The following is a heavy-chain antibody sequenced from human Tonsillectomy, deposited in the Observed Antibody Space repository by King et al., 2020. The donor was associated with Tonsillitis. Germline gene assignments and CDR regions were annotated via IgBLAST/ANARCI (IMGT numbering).Heavy chain of an antibody. D-gene: IGHD3-10*01. CDR2: ISGSGGST. V-gene: IGHV3-23*04. J-gene: IGHJ4*02. CDR3: AKDNRMVRGVIPYYFDY. CDR1: GFTFSSYA. Sequence: VQLVESGGGLVQPGGSLRLSCAASGFTFSSYAMSWVRQAPGKGLEWVSAISGSGGSTYYADSVKGRFTISRVNSKNTLYLQMNSLRAEDTAVYYCAKDNRMVRGVIPYYFDYWGQGTLVTVSS.